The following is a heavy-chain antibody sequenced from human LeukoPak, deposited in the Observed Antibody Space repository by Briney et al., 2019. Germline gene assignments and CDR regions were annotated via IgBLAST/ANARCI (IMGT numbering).Heavy chain of an antibody. CDR3: AKVRYVGYYFDY. CDR2: ISGSGNSV. Sequence: GGSLRLSCAASGFTFSNYAMNWVRQAPGKGLEWVSGISGSGNSVYYADSVKGRFTISRDNSLNTLYLQMNSPRAEDTAIYYCAKVRYVGYYFDYWGQGTLVTVSP. J-gene: IGHJ4*02. V-gene: IGHV3-23*01. CDR1: GFTFSNYA. D-gene: IGHD3-9*01.